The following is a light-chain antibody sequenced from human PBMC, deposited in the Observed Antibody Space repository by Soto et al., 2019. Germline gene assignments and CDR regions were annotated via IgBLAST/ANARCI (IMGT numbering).Light chain of an antibody. J-gene: IGKJ2*01. Sequence: DIQLTQSPSTLSASVGDRVTITCRASQSISSWLAWYQQKPGKAPKLLIYKASSLQSGVPSRFSGSGSETEFPLTISSLQPDYFATYYCQQYNSYPYTFGQGNKREIK. CDR2: KAS. V-gene: IGKV1-5*03. CDR1: QSISSW. CDR3: QQYNSYPYT.